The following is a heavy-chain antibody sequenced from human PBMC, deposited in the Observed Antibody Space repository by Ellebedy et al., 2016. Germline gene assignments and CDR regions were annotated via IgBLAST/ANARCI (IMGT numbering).Heavy chain of an antibody. Sequence: GESLKISXAASGFTFSSYSMTWVRQAPGKGLEWVATIVFSGTATYYADSLKGRFIISRDNAKNSLFLQMNSLRVEDTAVYYCARDGSEWSRDYWGQGTLVTVSS. J-gene: IGHJ4*02. V-gene: IGHV3-21*01. CDR2: IVFSGTAT. CDR3: ARDGSEWSRDY. D-gene: IGHD3-3*01. CDR1: GFTFSSYS.